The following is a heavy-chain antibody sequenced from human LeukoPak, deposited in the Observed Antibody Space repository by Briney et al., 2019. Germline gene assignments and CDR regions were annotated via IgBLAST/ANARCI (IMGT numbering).Heavy chain of an antibody. CDR1: GFSFSNKV. Sequence: GESLRLSCEASGFSFSNKVMTWVRQAPGKGLEWVSYISANGDVTYYADSVKGRFTISRDNSNNTLYLQMNSLRAEDAAVYFCAKPPGLVGVGDYWGQGTLVTVSS. CDR3: AKPPGLVGVGDY. D-gene: IGHD1-26*01. V-gene: IGHV3-23*01. J-gene: IGHJ4*02. CDR2: ISANGDVT.